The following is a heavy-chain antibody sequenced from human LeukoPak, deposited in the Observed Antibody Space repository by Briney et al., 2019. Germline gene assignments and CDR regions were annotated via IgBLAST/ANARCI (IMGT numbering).Heavy chain of an antibody. V-gene: IGHV5-51*01. CDR1: GYSFTNYW. Sequence: GESLKISCTGSGYSFTNYWIGWVSQMPGKGLEWMGILYPGDSDTRYSPSFQGQVTISADKSSSTAYLQWSSLKASDTAMYYCARGIRNGYPDYWGLGTLVTVSS. CDR2: LYPGDSDT. D-gene: IGHD5-24*01. CDR3: ARGIRNGYPDY. J-gene: IGHJ4*02.